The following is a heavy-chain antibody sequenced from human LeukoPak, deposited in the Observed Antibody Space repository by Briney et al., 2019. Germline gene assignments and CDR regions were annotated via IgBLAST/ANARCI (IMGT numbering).Heavy chain of an antibody. Sequence: SETLSLTCTVSGGSISSSSYYWGWIRQPPGKGLEWIGSIYYSGSTYYNPSLKSRVTISVDTSKNQFSLKLSSVTAADTAVYYCARGKRIAAHPVDYWGQGTLVTVSS. D-gene: IGHD6-6*01. CDR2: IYYSGST. CDR3: ARGKRIAAHPVDY. J-gene: IGHJ4*02. CDR1: GGSISSSSYY. V-gene: IGHV4-39*01.